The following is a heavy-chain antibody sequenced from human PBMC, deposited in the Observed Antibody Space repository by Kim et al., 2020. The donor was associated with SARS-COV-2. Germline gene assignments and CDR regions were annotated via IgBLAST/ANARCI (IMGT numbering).Heavy chain of an antibody. V-gene: IGHV3-72*01. D-gene: IGHD2-21*02. Sequence: AASVKGRFAISRDDSENSLYLQMNSLKTEDTAIYYCATSLAVTGFRNFNYWGQGALVSVSS. J-gene: IGHJ4*02. CDR3: ATSLAVTGFRNFNY.